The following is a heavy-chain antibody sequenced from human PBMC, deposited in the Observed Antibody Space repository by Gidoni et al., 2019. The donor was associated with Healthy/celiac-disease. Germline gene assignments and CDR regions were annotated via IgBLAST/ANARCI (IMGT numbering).Heavy chain of an antibody. CDR1: GFTVTSKY. J-gene: IGHJ3*02. D-gene: IGHD2-21*02. CDR2: IYSGGST. CDR3: AREPATARTHDAFDI. V-gene: IGHV3-66*01. Sequence: EVQLVESGGGLVQPGGSLRLSCAASGFTVTSKYMSWVRQAPGKGLEWVSVIYSGGSTYYADSVKGRFTISRDNSKNTLYLQMNSLRAEDTAVYYCAREPATARTHDAFDIWGQGTMVTVSS.